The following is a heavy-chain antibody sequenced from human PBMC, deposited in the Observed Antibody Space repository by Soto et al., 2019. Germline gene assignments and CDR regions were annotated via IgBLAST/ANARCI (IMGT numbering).Heavy chain of an antibody. Sequence: QVQLVESGGGVVQPGRSLRLSCAASGFTFSSYGMHWVRQAPGKGLEWVAVIWYDGSNKYYADSVKGRLTISRDNSKNTLYLQMNSLRAEDTAVYYCARDPVSDRSSWFFDYWGQGTLVTVSS. D-gene: IGHD6-13*01. CDR2: IWYDGSNK. J-gene: IGHJ4*02. CDR3: ARDPVSDRSSWFFDY. V-gene: IGHV3-33*01. CDR1: GFTFSSYG.